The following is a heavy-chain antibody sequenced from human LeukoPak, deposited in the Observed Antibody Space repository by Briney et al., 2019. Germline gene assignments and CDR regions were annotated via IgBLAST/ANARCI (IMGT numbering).Heavy chain of an antibody. D-gene: IGHD3-10*01. J-gene: IGHJ6*03. CDR1: GGSISSSSYY. CDR2: IYYSGST. Sequence: SETLSLTCTVSGGSISSSSYYWGWIRQPPGKGLEWIVSIYYSGSTYYNPSLKSRVTISVDTSKNQFSLKLSSVPAADTAVYYCARHYGSGSYFPSYYYYYYYMDVWGKGTTVTISS. CDR3: ARHYGSGSYFPSYYYYYYYMDV. V-gene: IGHV4-39*01.